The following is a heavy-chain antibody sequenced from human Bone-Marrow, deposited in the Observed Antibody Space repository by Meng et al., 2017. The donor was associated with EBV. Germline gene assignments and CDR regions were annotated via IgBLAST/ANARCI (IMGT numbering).Heavy chain of an antibody. J-gene: IGHJ4*02. V-gene: IGHV1-2*02. Sequence: GAEMQDPGSSLKVSCKASGYTFTGYYIHWVRQAPGQGLEWVGWINPNSGGTNYAEKFQGRVTMTRDTSITTAFMELSSLKSDDTAVYYCAMGLATDFDYWGQGTLVTVSS. CDR2: INPNSGGT. CDR1: GYTFTGYY. D-gene: IGHD5-12*01. CDR3: AMGLATDFDY.